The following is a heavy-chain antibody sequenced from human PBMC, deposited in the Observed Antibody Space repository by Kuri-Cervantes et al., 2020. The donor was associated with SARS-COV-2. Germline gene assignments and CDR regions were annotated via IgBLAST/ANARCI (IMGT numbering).Heavy chain of an antibody. CDR3: AKFTMVRGVIMDPAY. D-gene: IGHD3-10*01. Sequence: GESLKISCTASGFTFGDYAMNWVRQAPGKGLEWVSAISGSGGSTYYADSVKGRFTISRDNSKNTLYLQMNSLRAEDTAVYYCAKFTMVRGVIMDPAYWGQGTLVTVSS. V-gene: IGHV3-23*01. CDR1: GFTFGDYA. CDR2: ISGSGGST. J-gene: IGHJ4*02.